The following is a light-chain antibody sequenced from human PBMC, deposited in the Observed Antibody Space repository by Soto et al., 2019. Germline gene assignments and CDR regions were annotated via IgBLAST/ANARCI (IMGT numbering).Light chain of an antibody. CDR1: SSDVGGYNF. J-gene: IGLJ1*01. Sequence: QSALTQPRSVSGSPGQSVTISCTGTSSDVGGYNFVSWYQQHPGKAPKFMIYEVSDRPSGVSNRFSGSKSGNTASLTISGLQAEDEADYYCSSYTISSTYVFGTGTKVTVL. CDR3: SSYTISSTYV. V-gene: IGLV2-14*01. CDR2: EVS.